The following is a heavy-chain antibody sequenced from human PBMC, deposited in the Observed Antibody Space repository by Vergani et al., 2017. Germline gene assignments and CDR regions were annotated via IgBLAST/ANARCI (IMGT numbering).Heavy chain of an antibody. J-gene: IGHJ4*02. V-gene: IGHV4-31*03. D-gene: IGHD6-13*01. Sequence: QVQLQESGPGLVKPSQTLSLTCTVSGGSISRGGYYWSWIRQHPGKGLEGIGYIYYSGSTDYNPSLKSRVTISVDTSKNQFSLKLSSVTAADTAVYYCARDGASSCWAAFDYWGQGTLVTVSS. CDR1: GGSISRGGYY. CDR3: ARDGASSCWAAFDY. CDR2: IYYSGST.